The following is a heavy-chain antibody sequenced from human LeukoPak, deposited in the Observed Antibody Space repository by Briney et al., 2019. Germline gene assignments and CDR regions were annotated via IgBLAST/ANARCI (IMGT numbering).Heavy chain of an antibody. CDR3: ARVRLWLRGPDY. CDR1: GGSFSGYY. CDR2: INHSGST. Sequence: KPSETLSLTCAVYGGSFSGYYWSWIRQPPGKGLEWIGEINHSGSTNYNPSLKSRVTISVDTSKNQFSLKLSSATAADTAVYYCARVRLWLRGPDYWGQGTLVTVSS. J-gene: IGHJ4*02. V-gene: IGHV4-34*01. D-gene: IGHD5-18*01.